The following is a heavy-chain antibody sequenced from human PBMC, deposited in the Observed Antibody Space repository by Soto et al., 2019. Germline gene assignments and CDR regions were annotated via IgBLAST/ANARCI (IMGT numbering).Heavy chain of an antibody. D-gene: IGHD2-8*01. CDR1: GYTFTSYG. CDR3: ARDCNVLMVYAGMLRCNYYYYGMDV. V-gene: IGHV1-18*01. Sequence: GASVKVSCKASGYTFTSYGISWVRQAPGQGLEWMGWISAHNGNTNYAQKLQGRVTMTTDTSKSTAYMELRSLRSDDTAVYYCARDCNVLMVYAGMLRCNYYYYGMDVWGQGTTVTVSS. J-gene: IGHJ6*02. CDR2: ISAHNGNT.